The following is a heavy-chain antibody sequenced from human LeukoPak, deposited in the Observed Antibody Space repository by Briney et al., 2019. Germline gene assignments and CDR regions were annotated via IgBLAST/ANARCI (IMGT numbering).Heavy chain of an antibody. CDR3: ARELWFGEFYFDY. CDR1: GYTFTGYY. J-gene: IGHJ4*02. V-gene: IGHV1-2*02. D-gene: IGHD3-10*01. CDR2: INPNSGAT. Sequence: ASVKVSCKASGYTFTGYYMHWVRQAPGQGLEWMGWINPNSGATNYAQNFQGRVTMTRDTFISTVYMDLSRLRSDDTAVYYCARELWFGEFYFDYWGQGTLVTVSS.